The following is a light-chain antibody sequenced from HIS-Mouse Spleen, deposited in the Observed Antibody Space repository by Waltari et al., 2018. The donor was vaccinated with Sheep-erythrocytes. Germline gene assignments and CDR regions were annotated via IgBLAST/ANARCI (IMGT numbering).Light chain of an antibody. CDR3: QQYYSYPYT. CDR1: QGSSSY. CDR2: AAS. J-gene: IGKJ2*01. V-gene: IGKV1-8*01. Sequence: AIRMTQSPSSLSASTGDRVTITWRASQGSSSYLAWYQQKPGKAPKLLIYAASTLQSGVPSRFSGSGSGTDFTLTISCLQSEDFATYYCQQYYSYPYTFGQGTKLEIK.